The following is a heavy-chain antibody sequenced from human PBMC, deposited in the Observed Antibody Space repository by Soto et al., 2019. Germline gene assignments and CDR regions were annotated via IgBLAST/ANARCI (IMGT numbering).Heavy chain of an antibody. J-gene: IGHJ6*02. D-gene: IGHD3-22*01. CDR2: ISYDGSNK. CDR3: AKGGSGNYLTYYYYYGMDV. CDR1: GFTFSSYA. V-gene: IGHV3-30-3*01. Sequence: QVQLVESGGGVVQPGRSLRLSCAASGFTFSSYAMHWVRQAPGKGLEWVAVISYDGSNKYYADSVKGRFTISRDNSKNTLYLQMNSLRAEDTAVYYCAKGGSGNYLTYYYYYGMDVWGQGTTVTVSS.